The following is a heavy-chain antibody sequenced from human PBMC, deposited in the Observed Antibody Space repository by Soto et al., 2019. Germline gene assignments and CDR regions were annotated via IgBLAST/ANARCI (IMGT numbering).Heavy chain of an antibody. CDR2: IYYSGST. J-gene: IGHJ5*02. CDR3: ARVGGINWFDP. Sequence: SETLSLTCTVSGGSINSYYWSWIRQPPGKGLEWIGYIYYSGSTNYNPSLKSRVTISVDTSKNQFSLKLSSVTAADTAVYYCARVGGINWFDPWGQGTLVTVSS. V-gene: IGHV4-59*12. CDR1: GGSINSYY. D-gene: IGHD3-16*01.